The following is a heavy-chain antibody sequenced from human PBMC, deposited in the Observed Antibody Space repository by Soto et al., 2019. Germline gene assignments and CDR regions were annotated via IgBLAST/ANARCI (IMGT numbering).Heavy chain of an antibody. CDR2: IYYSGST. D-gene: IGHD6-19*01. Sequence: SETLSLTCTVSGGSISSGDYYWSWIRQPPGKGLEWIGSIYYSGSTYYNPSLKSRVTISVDTSKNKFSLKLSPLTAADTAVYYCARGDGCKCPGKAEYWGQGTLVTVSS. CDR3: ARGDGCKCPGKAEY. V-gene: IGHV4-30-4*01. CDR1: GGSISSGDYY. J-gene: IGHJ4*02.